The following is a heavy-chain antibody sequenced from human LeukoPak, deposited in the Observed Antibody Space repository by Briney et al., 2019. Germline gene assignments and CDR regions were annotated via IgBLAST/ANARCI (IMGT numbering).Heavy chain of an antibody. CDR2: IYPGDSNT. CDR1: GYSFTSYL. J-gene: IGHJ4*02. Sequence: GESLKISCKGAGYSFTSYLIAWARQVPGKGLEWMGSIYPGDSNTRCSPSFQGQVTISADKSLSTAYLQWSSLQASDTAVYYCARLGEVLDYWGQGTLVTVSS. D-gene: IGHD3-16*01. V-gene: IGHV5-51*01. CDR3: ARLGEVLDY.